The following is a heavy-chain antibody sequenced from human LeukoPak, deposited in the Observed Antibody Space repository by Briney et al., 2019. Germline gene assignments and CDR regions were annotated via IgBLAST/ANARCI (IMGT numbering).Heavy chain of an antibody. D-gene: IGHD3-22*01. Sequence: PSETLSLTCTVSGGSISRPSYYWGWIRQPPGKGLEWVGSIYYSGSTYYNPSLKSRVTISVDTPKNQFSLKLSSVTAADTAVYYCARDVGQSSGSYYYYYYMDVWGKGTTVTISS. V-gene: IGHV4-39*07. CDR1: GGSISRPSYY. CDR3: ARDVGQSSGSYYYYYYMDV. J-gene: IGHJ6*03. CDR2: IYYSGST.